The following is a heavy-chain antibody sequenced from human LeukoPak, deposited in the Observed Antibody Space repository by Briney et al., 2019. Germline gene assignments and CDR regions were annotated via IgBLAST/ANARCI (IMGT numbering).Heavy chain of an antibody. CDR3: AKGGYDPYCSSTSCYLYYSDY. J-gene: IGHJ4*02. CDR1: GFTFSSYA. CDR2: ISGSGGST. Sequence: GGSLRLSCAASGFTFSSYAMSWVRQAPGKGLEWVSAISGSGGSTYYADSVKGRFTISRDNSKNTLYLQMNSLRVEDTAVYYCAKGGYDPYCSSTSCYLYYSDYWGQGTLVTVSS. V-gene: IGHV3-23*01. D-gene: IGHD2-2*01.